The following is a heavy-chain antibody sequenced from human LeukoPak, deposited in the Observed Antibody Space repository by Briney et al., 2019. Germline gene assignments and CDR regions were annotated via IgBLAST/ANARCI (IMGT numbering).Heavy chain of an antibody. CDR2: IKSKTDGGTT. D-gene: IGHD3-22*01. CDR1: GFTFDDYT. CDR3: KNEYYYDSSGSIPDY. Sequence: NSGGSLRLSCAASGFTFDDYTMHWVRQAPGKGLEWVGRIKSKTDGGTTDYAAPVKGRFTISRDDSKNTLYLQMNSLKTEDTAVYYCKNEYYYDSSGSIPDYWGQGTLVTVSS. J-gene: IGHJ4*02. V-gene: IGHV3-15*01.